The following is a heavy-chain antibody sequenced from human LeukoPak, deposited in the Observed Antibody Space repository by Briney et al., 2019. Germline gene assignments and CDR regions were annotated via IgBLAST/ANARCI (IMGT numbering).Heavy chain of an antibody. CDR1: GGSISSSNW. Sequence: SETLSLTCAVSGGSISSSNWWSWVRQPPGKGLEWIGEIYHSGSTNYNPSLKSRVTISVDKSKNQFSQKLSSVTAADTAVYYCARVHYDILTGTVNFDYWGQGTLVTVSS. CDR3: ARVHYDILTGTVNFDY. D-gene: IGHD3-9*01. J-gene: IGHJ4*02. CDR2: IYHSGST. V-gene: IGHV4-4*02.